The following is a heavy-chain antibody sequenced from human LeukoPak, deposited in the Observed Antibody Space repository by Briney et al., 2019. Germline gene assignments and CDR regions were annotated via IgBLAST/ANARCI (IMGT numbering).Heavy chain of an antibody. CDR2: IRYDTRNE. Sequence: PGGSLRLSCAASGFTFSSYGMHWVRQAPGKGLEWVAFIRYDTRNEYYADSVEGRFTISRDNSKNTLYLQMNSLRAEDTAVYYCARRAGAYSHPYDYWGQGTLVTVSS. D-gene: IGHD4/OR15-4a*01. V-gene: IGHV3-30*02. J-gene: IGHJ4*02. CDR3: ARRAGAYSHPYDY. CDR1: GFTFSSYG.